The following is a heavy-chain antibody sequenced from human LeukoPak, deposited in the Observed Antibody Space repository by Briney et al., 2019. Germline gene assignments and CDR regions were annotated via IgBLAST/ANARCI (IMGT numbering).Heavy chain of an antibody. Sequence: SETLSLTCAVSGYSISSGYYWGWIRQPPGKGLEWIGSIYHSGSTYYNPSLKSRVTMSVDTSKNQFSLKLSSVTAADTAVYYCARLSYSGSYTNYFDYWGQGTLVTVSS. CDR2: IYHSGST. CDR3: ARLSYSGSYTNYFDY. J-gene: IGHJ4*02. CDR1: GYSISSGYY. D-gene: IGHD1-26*01. V-gene: IGHV4-38-2*01.